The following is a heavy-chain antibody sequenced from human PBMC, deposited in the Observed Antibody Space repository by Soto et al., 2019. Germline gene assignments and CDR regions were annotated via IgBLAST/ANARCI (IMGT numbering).Heavy chain of an antibody. Sequence: QIQLVQSGAELKKPGASVKVSCKASGYDFITYGITWVRQAPGQGLEWMGWISAYSGDTNYAQKFQGRVTMTTDTSTSTAYMELRGLRSDDTAMYYCAKATWVQLCEFWDQGTLVTVSS. CDR2: ISAYSGDT. CDR3: AKATWVQLCEF. J-gene: IGHJ4*02. D-gene: IGHD3-16*01. CDR1: GYDFITYG. V-gene: IGHV1-18*01.